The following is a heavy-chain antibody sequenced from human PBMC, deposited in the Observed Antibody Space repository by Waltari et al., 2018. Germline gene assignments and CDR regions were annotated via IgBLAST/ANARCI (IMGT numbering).Heavy chain of an antibody. Sequence: QVQLVQSGAEVKKPGASVKVSCKASGYTFTSYDINWVRQATGQGLEWMGWMNPNRGNTGYAQKFQGRVTMTRNTSISTAYMELSSLRSEDTAVYYCARPDCSGGSCYSGLGYWGQGTLVTVSS. D-gene: IGHD2-15*01. CDR1: GYTFTSYD. V-gene: IGHV1-8*01. CDR2: MNPNRGNT. J-gene: IGHJ4*02. CDR3: ARPDCSGGSCYSGLGY.